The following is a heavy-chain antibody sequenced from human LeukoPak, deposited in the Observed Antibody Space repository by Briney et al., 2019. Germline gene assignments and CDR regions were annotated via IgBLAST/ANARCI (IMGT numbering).Heavy chain of an antibody. Sequence: GGSLRLSCAASGFTFSSYEMNWVRQAPGKGPEWVSYISSSGSTIYYADSVKGRFTISRDNAKNSLYLQMNSLRAEDTAVYYCARDQTKWEPLRRRDYYYMDVWGKGTTVTVSS. CDR2: ISSSGSTI. CDR3: ARDQTKWEPLRRRDYYYMDV. CDR1: GFTFSSYE. D-gene: IGHD1-26*01. J-gene: IGHJ6*03. V-gene: IGHV3-48*03.